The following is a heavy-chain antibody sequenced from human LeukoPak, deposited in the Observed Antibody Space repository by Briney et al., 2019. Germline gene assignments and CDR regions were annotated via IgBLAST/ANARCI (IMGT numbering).Heavy chain of an antibody. CDR3: AREPYSSGYYSADF. V-gene: IGHV3-74*01. CDR1: GFTFSSYW. Sequence: GGSLRLSCVASGFTFSSYWMHWVRQAPGKGLVWVSRINSDGSSTSYADSVKGRFTISRDNAKNTLYLQMNSLRAEDTAVYYCAREPYSSGYYSADFWGQGTLVTVSS. J-gene: IGHJ4*02. CDR2: INSDGSST. D-gene: IGHD3-22*01.